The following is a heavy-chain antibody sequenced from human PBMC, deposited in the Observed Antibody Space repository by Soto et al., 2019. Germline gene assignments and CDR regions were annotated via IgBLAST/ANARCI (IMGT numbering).Heavy chain of an antibody. Sequence: EVQLVDSGGGLVQPGGSLRLSCTASGFSFSTFWMSWVRQAPGKGLEWVANINPGGSEEYYVDSVKGRFTISRDNAKKSLYLQMNSLKAEDTAMYYCARDIVPPGICFDYWGQGALVSVSS. CDR1: GFSFSTFW. CDR3: ARDIVPPGICFDY. D-gene: IGHD1-26*01. V-gene: IGHV3-7*01. CDR2: INPGGSEE. J-gene: IGHJ4*02.